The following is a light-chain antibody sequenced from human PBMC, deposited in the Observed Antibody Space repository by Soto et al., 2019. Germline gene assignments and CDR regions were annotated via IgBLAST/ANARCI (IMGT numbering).Light chain of an antibody. V-gene: IGKV3-20*01. CDR3: PQYGSSPPLP. J-gene: IGKJ4*01. CDR2: GAS. Sequence: DIVLTQSPGTLSLSPGERATLSCRASQSVSSSELAWYQQKPDQAPRLLVYGASGSATGIPDRFSGSGSGTHLALDISRREPEDLAVYCCPQYGSSPPLPFGGGTKVQIK. CDR1: QSVSSSE.